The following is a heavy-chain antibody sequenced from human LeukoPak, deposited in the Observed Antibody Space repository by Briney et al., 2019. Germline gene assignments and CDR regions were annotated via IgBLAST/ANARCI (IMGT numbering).Heavy chain of an antibody. CDR1: GYTFTNYG. J-gene: IGHJ4*02. CDR2: ISAYNGAT. Sequence: ASVKVSRKTSGYTFTNYGISWVRQAPGQGLEWMGWISAYNGATNYARKFQGRVAMTTDTSTSTAYMELGSLRSDDTAVYYCARDRSYGPYNFEDWGQGTLVTVSS. CDR3: ARDRSYGPYNFED. V-gene: IGHV1-18*01. D-gene: IGHD3-16*01.